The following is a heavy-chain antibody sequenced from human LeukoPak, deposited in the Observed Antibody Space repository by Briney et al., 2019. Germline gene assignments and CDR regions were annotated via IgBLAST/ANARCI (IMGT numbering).Heavy chain of an antibody. D-gene: IGHD6-19*01. J-gene: IGHJ4*02. CDR3: ARDNNLAVAGDFDY. CDR2: ISAYNGNT. V-gene: IGHV1-18*01. Sequence: ASVKVSCKASGYTFTSYGISWVRPAPGQGLEWVGWISAYNGNTNYAQKLQGRVTMTTDTSTSTAYMELRSLRSDDTAVYYCARDNNLAVAGDFDYWGQGTLVAVSS. CDR1: GYTFTSYG.